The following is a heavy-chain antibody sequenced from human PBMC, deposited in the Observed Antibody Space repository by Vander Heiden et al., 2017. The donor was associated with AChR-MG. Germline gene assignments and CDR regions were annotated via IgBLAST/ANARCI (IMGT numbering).Heavy chain of an antibody. Sequence: QVQLQQWGAGLLKPSETLSLTCAVYGGSFSGSYWSWIRQPPGKGLEWIGEINHSGSTNYNPSLKSRVTISVDTSKNQFSLKLSSVTAADTAVYYCARARRGDCTNGVCYYYYYYYMDVWGKGPTVTDSS. V-gene: IGHV4-34*01. D-gene: IGHD2-8*01. J-gene: IGHJ6*03. CDR2: INHSGST. CDR3: ARARRGDCTNGVCYYYYYYYMDV. CDR1: GGSFSGSY.